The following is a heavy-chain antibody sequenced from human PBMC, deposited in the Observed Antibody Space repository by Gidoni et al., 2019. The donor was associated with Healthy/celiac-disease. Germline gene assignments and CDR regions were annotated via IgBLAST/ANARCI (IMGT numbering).Heavy chain of an antibody. CDR1: GFTFSSYA. V-gene: IGHV3-23*04. CDR3: AKSMRHGAVAAPPDLGY. D-gene: IGHD6-19*01. J-gene: IGHJ4*02. Sequence: EVQLVESGGGSVQPGGYLRLSCAASGFTFSSYAMSWVRPAPGKGLEWGSAISGSGGSTYYADSVKGRFTISRDNSKNTLYLQMNSLRAEDTAVYYCAKSMRHGAVAAPPDLGYWGQGTLVTVSS. CDR2: ISGSGGST.